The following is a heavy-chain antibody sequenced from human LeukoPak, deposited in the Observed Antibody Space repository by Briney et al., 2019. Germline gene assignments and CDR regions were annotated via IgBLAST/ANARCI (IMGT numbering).Heavy chain of an antibody. CDR3: AREGDGYPFDY. V-gene: IGHV3-7*03. CDR1: GFTFGSCW. CDR2: IKQDGSEK. D-gene: IGHD5-24*01. J-gene: IGHJ4*02. Sequence: GGSLRLSCAASGFTFGSCWMNWVRQTPGKGLEWVANIKQDGSEKYYVDSVKGRFTISRDNAKNSLYLQMNSLRAEDTAVYYCAREGDGYPFDYWGQGTLVTVSS.